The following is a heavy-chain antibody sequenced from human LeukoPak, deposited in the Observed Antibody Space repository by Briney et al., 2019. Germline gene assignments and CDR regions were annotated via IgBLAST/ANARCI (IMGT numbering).Heavy chain of an antibody. Sequence: PSETLSLTCTVSGGSISSGGYHWSWIRQHPGKGLEWIGYIYYSGSTYYNPSLKSRVTISVDTSKNQFSLKLSSVTAADTAVYYCARMVDDYSKGYNWFDPWGQGTLVTVSS. D-gene: IGHD4-11*01. V-gene: IGHV4-31*03. CDR1: GGSISSGGYH. CDR3: ARMVDDYSKGYNWFDP. CDR2: IYYSGST. J-gene: IGHJ5*02.